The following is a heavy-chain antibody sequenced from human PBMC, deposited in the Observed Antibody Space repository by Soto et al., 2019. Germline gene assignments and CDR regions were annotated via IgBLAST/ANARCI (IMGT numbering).Heavy chain of an antibody. CDR1: GYSFTSYW. J-gene: IGHJ6*02. Sequence: PGESLKISCKGSGYSFTSYWISWVRQMPGKGLEWMGRIDPSDSYTNYSPSFQGHVTISADKSISTAYLQWSSLKASDPAMYYCARHLIIVGATWGYYGMDVWGQGTTVTVSS. V-gene: IGHV5-10-1*01. CDR3: ARHLIIVGATWGYYGMDV. CDR2: IDPSDSYT. D-gene: IGHD1-26*01.